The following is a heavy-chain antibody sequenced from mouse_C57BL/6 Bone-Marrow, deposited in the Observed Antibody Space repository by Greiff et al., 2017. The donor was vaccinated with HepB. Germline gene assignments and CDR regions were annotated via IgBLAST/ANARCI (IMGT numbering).Heavy chain of an antibody. CDR2: IYPGSGST. V-gene: IGHV1-55*01. CDR1: GYTFTSYW. CDR3: ARSTYYDYDVGNYYAMDY. Sequence: QLKQPGAELVKPGASVKMSCKASGYTFTSYWITWVKQRPGQGLEWIGDIYPGSGSTNYNEKFKSKASLTVDTSSSTAYMQLSSLTSEDSAVYYCARSTYYDYDVGNYYAMDYWGQGTSVTVSS. D-gene: IGHD2-4*01. J-gene: IGHJ4*01.